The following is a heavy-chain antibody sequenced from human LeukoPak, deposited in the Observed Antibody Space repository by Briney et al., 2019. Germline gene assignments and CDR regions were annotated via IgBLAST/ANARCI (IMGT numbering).Heavy chain of an antibody. V-gene: IGHV3-13*01. CDR3: ARSSRELRGYAPWEVMPPFDY. CDR1: GFTFRSYD. CDR2: IGTAGEI. Sequence: GGSLRLSCAASGFTFRSYDMHWVRQVTGKGLEWVSGIGTAGEIYYPGSVKGRFTISRENAKNSLYLQMNSLRAGDTAVYYCARSSRELRGYAPWEVMPPFDYWGQGTLVTVSS. J-gene: IGHJ4*02. D-gene: IGHD4-23*01.